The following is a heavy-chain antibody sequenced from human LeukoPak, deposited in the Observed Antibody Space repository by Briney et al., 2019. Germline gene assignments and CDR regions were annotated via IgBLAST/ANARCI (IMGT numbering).Heavy chain of an antibody. CDR3: AREPTYSSSWYTTCDY. V-gene: IGHV3-48*03. CDR1: GFTFSSYE. D-gene: IGHD6-13*01. Sequence: GGSLRLSCAASGFTFSSYEMNWVRQAPGKGLEWVSYISSSGSTIYYADSVKGRFTISRDNAKNSLYLQMNSLRVEDTAVYYCAREPTYSSSWYTTCDYWGQGTLITVSS. J-gene: IGHJ4*02. CDR2: ISSSGSTI.